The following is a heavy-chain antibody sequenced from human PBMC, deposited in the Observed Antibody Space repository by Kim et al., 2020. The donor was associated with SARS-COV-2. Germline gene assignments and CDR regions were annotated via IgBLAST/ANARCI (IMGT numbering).Heavy chain of an antibody. Sequence: PYSMRGRFTISRDNSKNTVYLQMKSLRAEDTAIYYCAKALGRDGYHSFDSWGQGTLVTVSS. V-gene: IGHV3-23*01. D-gene: IGHD5-18*01. CDR3: AKALGRDGYHSFDS. J-gene: IGHJ4*02.